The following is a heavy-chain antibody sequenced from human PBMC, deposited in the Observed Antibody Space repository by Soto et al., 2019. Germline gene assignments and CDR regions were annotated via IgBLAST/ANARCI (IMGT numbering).Heavy chain of an antibody. D-gene: IGHD4-17*01. Sequence: PGGSLRLSCAASGFTFSSYAMSWVRQAPGKGLEWVSAISGSGGSTYYADSVKGRFTISRDNSKNTLYLQMNSLRAEDTAVYYCARDLGSGDYERYYYYGMDVWGQGTTVTVSS. CDR2: ISGSGGST. J-gene: IGHJ6*02. CDR3: ARDLGSGDYERYYYYGMDV. V-gene: IGHV3-23*01. CDR1: GFTFSSYA.